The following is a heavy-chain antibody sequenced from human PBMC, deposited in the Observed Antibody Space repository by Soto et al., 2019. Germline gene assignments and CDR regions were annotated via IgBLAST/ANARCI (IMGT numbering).Heavy chain of an antibody. CDR3: ARETYYDFWSGYYPYYYYGMDV. J-gene: IGHJ6*02. CDR2: TYYRSKWYN. D-gene: IGHD3-3*01. CDR1: GDSVSSNSAA. Sequence: SQTLSLTCAISGDSVSSNSAAWNWIRQCPSRGLEWLGRTYYRSKWYNDYAVSVKSRITINPDTSKNQFSLQLNSVTPEDTAVYYCARETYYDFWSGYYPYYYYGMDVWGQGTTVTVSS. V-gene: IGHV6-1*01.